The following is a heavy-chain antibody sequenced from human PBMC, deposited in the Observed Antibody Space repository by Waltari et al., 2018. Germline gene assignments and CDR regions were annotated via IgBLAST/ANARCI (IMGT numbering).Heavy chain of an antibody. D-gene: IGHD4-17*01. Sequence: QVQLVQSGTEVGKPGASVKVPCKASGFTFTAYGISWVRQAPGQGLEFMGWISALNGNTNYAQDFQGRFTMTTDSSTSTAYMEVKSLRSDDTAVYYCARGNGYSIINGDYWGQGTLVIVSS. CDR3: ARGNGYSIINGDY. CDR1: GFTFTAYG. J-gene: IGHJ4*02. V-gene: IGHV1-18*04. CDR2: ISALNGNT.